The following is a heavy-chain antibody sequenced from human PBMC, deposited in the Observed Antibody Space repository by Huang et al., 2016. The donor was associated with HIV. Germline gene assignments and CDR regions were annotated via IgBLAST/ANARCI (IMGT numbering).Heavy chain of an antibody. CDR2: INPKRGGT. V-gene: IGHV1-2*02. CDR3: ARDWSFGSSTSPAD. J-gene: IGHJ4*02. D-gene: IGHD6-6*01. CDR1: GYTFTDSN. Sequence: QVQLVQSGAEVKNPGASVRVSCKASGYTFTDSNIHWVRQAPGQGLEGMGWINPKRGGTIDAQRFKGRITMTRDKTISTVHMDLRRIQSDDTAVYFCARDWSFGSSTSPADWGQGTLVTVSS.